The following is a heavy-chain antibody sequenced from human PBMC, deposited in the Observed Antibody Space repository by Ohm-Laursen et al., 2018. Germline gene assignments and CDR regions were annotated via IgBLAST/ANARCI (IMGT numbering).Heavy chain of an antibody. CDR1: GFTFSAYG. Sequence: SLRLSCAAAGFTFSAYGMHWVRQAPGKGLEWVAVISDDGSNKYYADSVKGRFTISRDNSKNTLYLQMNSLRAEDTAVYYCAKTPLGSGHGGYYFDYWGQGTLVTVSS. D-gene: IGHD5-12*01. CDR2: ISDDGSNK. J-gene: IGHJ4*02. V-gene: IGHV3-30*18. CDR3: AKTPLGSGHGGYYFDY.